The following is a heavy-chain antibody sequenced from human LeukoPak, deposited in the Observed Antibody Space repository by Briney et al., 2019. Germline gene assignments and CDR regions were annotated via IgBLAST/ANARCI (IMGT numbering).Heavy chain of an antibody. CDR2: ISGSGGST. CDR1: GFTFSSYA. Sequence: PGGSLTLSCAASGFTFSSYAMSWVRQAPGKGPEWVSAISGSGGSTYYADSVKGRFTISRDNSKNTLYLQMNSLRAADTAVYYCAKERSSDSGWYYFDYWGQGTLVTVSS. D-gene: IGHD6-19*01. CDR3: AKERSSDSGWYYFDY. V-gene: IGHV3-23*01. J-gene: IGHJ4*02.